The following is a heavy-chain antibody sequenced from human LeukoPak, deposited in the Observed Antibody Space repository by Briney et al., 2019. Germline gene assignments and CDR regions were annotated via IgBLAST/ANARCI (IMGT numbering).Heavy chain of an antibody. V-gene: IGHV4-39*01. J-gene: IGHJ4*02. Sequence: PSETLSLTCTVSGGSISSSSYYWGWIRQPPGKGLEWIGSIYYSGSTYYNPSLKSRVTISVDTSKNQFSLKLSSVTAADTAVYYCARDYDFWGGYSAYFDYWGQGTLVTVSS. CDR1: GGSISSSSYY. CDR3: ARDYDFWGGYSAYFDY. CDR2: IYYSGST. D-gene: IGHD3-3*01.